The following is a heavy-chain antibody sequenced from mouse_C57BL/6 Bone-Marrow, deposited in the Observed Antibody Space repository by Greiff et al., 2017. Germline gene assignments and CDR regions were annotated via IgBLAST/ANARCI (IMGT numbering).Heavy chain of an antibody. CDR3: AREGFTTVPSYWYCGV. V-gene: IGHV1-69*01. D-gene: IGHD1-1*01. Sequence: HVPLQQPGAELVLPRASVKLSCKASGYTFTSYWMHWVKQRPGQGLEWIGEIDPSDSYSNYNQKFKGKSTLTVDKSSRTAYMQLRSRTSEDSAVYYCAREGFTTVPSYWYCGVWGTGTTVTVSS. CDR2: IDPSDSYS. CDR1: GYTFTSYW. J-gene: IGHJ1*03.